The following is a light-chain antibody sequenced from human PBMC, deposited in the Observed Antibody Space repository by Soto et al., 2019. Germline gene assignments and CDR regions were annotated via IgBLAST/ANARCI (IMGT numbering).Light chain of an antibody. J-gene: IGKJ1*01. CDR3: QQYNSYS. CDR1: QSISNW. Sequence: IHMTHAPSTLPASLLYRVTITCRASQSISNWLSWYQQKPGTAPNVLIYHSSNLQSCVPSRFSGSGSGTEFTLTISSLQPADFATYYCQQYNSYSFGQGTKVDIK. V-gene: IGKV1-5*01. CDR2: HSS.